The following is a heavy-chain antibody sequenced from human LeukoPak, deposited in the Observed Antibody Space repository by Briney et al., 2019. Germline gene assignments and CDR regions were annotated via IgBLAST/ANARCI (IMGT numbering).Heavy chain of an antibody. CDR1: GYTFTSYG. D-gene: IGHD3-22*01. CDR3: ARVDDRGHYSDSSGPRKLFDY. Sequence: AASVKVSCKASGYTFTSYGISWVRQAPGQGLEWMGWINPDSGGTNYAQKFQGRVTMTRDTSITTAYMELSRLRSDDTAVYYCARVDDRGHYSDSSGPRKLFDYWGQGTLVTVSS. V-gene: IGHV1-2*02. CDR2: INPDSGGT. J-gene: IGHJ4*02.